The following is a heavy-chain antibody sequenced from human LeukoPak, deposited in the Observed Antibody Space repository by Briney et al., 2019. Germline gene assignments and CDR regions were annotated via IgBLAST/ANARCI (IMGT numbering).Heavy chain of an antibody. Sequence: GGSLRLSCTASGFTFGDYAMSWFRQAPGKGLEWVGFIRSKAYGGTTEYAASVKGRFTISRDDSKSIAYLQMNSLKTEDTAVYYCTREAVVGRGYFDYWGQGTLVTVSS. CDR3: TREAVVGRGYFDY. D-gene: IGHD6-19*01. J-gene: IGHJ4*02. CDR1: GFTFGDYA. V-gene: IGHV3-49*03. CDR2: IRSKAYGGTT.